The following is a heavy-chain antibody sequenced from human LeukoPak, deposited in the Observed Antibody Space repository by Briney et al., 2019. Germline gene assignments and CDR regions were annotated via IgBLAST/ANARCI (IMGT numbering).Heavy chain of an antibody. CDR1: GFTFSNYA. CDR3: VKGTLGVSDYYNY. V-gene: IGHV3-64D*06. J-gene: IGHJ4*02. Sequence: GGSLRLSCAASGFTFSNYAMHWVRQAPGKGLEYVSVISSDGGSTYYADSVKGRFTISRDNSKNTLYLQMSSLRAEDTAVYYCVKGTLGVSDYYNYWGQGTLVTVSS. D-gene: IGHD3-22*01. CDR2: ISSDGGST.